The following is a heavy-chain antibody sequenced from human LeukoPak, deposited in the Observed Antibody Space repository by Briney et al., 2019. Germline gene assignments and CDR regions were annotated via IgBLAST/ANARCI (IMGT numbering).Heavy chain of an antibody. CDR1: GFTFSSYG. V-gene: IGHV3-30*02. CDR3: AKDEKLGIDYYYYMDV. D-gene: IGHD7-27*01. Sequence: PGGSLRLSCAASGFTFSSYGMHWVRQAPGKGLEWVAFIRYDGSNKYYADSVKGRFTISRDNSKNTLYLQMNSLRAEDTAVYYCAKDEKLGIDYYYYMDVWGKGTTVTVSS. CDR2: IRYDGSNK. J-gene: IGHJ6*03.